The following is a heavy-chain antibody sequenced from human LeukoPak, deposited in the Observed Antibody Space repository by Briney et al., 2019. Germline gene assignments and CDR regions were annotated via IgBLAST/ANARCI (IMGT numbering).Heavy chain of an antibody. V-gene: IGHV4-59*01. CDR3: ARDSSGYYDQIFDI. CDR2: IYYSGST. J-gene: IGHJ3*02. D-gene: IGHD3-22*01. Sequence: PSETLSLTCTVSGGSISSYYLSWIRQPSGKGLEWIGYIYYSGSTNYNPSLKSRVTISVDTSKNQFSLKLSSVTAADTAVYYCARDSSGYYDQIFDIWGQGTMVTVSS. CDR1: GGSISSYY.